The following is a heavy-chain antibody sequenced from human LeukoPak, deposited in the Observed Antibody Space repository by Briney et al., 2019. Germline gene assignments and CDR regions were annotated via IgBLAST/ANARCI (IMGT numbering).Heavy chain of an antibody. Sequence: SETLSLTCTVSGGSISSHYWSWIRQPPGKGLEWIGYIYCSGSTNYNPSLKSRVTISVDTSKNQFSLKLSSVTAADTAVYYCARVHSSGWSRYYYYMDVWGKGTTVTVSS. J-gene: IGHJ6*03. D-gene: IGHD6-19*01. CDR2: IYCSGST. V-gene: IGHV4-59*11. CDR1: GGSISSHY. CDR3: ARVHSSGWSRYYYYMDV.